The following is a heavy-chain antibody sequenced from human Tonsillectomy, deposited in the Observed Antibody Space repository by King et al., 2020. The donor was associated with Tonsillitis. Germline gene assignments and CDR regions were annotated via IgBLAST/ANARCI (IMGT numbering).Heavy chain of an antibody. Sequence: VQLVESGGGLVQPGGSLRLSCTASGFTFSDQYMDWVRQAPGKGLEWVGRPRNKGNSYTTKYAASVKGRFTISRDDSKNLIYLQMNSLKTEDTAVYYCASGLVGAADFWGQGTLVTVSS. D-gene: IGHD2-15*01. CDR1: GFTFSDQY. CDR2: PRNKGNSYTT. J-gene: IGHJ4*02. CDR3: ASGLVGAADF. V-gene: IGHV3-72*01.